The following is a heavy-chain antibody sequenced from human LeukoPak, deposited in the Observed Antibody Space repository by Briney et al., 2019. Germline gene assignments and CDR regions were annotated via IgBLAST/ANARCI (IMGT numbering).Heavy chain of an antibody. Sequence: PGRSLRLSCAASGFTFDDYAMHWVRQAPGKGLERVSGISWNSGSIGYADSVKGRFPISRDNAKNSLYLQMNSLRAEDTALYYCAKDLSGYYDSSGYYMGLNDAFDIWGQGTMVTVSS. CDR1: GFTFDDYA. J-gene: IGHJ3*02. D-gene: IGHD3-22*01. CDR3: AKDLSGYYDSSGYYMGLNDAFDI. CDR2: ISWNSGSI. V-gene: IGHV3-9*01.